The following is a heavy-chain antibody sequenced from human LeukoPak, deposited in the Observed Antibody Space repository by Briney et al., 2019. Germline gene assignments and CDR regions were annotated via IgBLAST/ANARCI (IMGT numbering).Heavy chain of an antibody. J-gene: IGHJ4*02. CDR1: GYTFTSYY. Sequence: ASVKVSCKASGYTFTSYYMHWVRQAPGQGLEWMGIINPSGGSTTYAQMFQGRVAMTRDTSTRTVYMELSSLRSEDTAAYYCAREGEVIVTDNLFYWGQGTLVTVSS. CDR3: AREGEVIVTDNLFY. V-gene: IGHV1-46*01. D-gene: IGHD2-21*01. CDR2: INPSGGST.